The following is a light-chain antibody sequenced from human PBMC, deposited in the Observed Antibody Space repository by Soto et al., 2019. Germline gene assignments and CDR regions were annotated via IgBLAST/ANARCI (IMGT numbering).Light chain of an antibody. V-gene: IGLV1-40*01. J-gene: IGLJ2*01. Sequence: QSVLTQPXSVSGAPGQRVTISCTGTSSNIGAGYDVHWYQQLPGGAPKLLLYDNNNRPSGVPDRFSGFKSDTXASXVXTGLQXXDEADYYCXCQDSSLSDVIFGGGXKXXXX. CDR1: SSNIGAGYD. CDR2: DNN. CDR3: XCQDSSLSDVI.